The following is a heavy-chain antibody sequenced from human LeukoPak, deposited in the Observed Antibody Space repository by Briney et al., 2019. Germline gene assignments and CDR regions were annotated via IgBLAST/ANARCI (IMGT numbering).Heavy chain of an antibody. V-gene: IGHV3-53*01. J-gene: IGHJ4*02. CDR2: LYNTGNT. CDR1: GFTVNSNY. D-gene: IGHD6-13*01. Sequence: GGSLRLSCAASGFTVNSNYLSWVRQAPGKGLEWVSTLYNTGNTYYANSAKGRFSISRDNSKNTLFLQMNSLRAEDTAVYYCARLTADGRLYFVDWGPGTLVTVSS. CDR3: ARLTADGRLYFVD.